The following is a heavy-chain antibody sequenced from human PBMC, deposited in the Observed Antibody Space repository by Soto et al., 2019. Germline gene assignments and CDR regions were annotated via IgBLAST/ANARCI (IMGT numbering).Heavy chain of an antibody. V-gene: IGHV3-23*01. CDR3: AKLSPTLRIPGPYYYYGMDV. CDR2: ISGSGGST. CDR1: GFTFSSYA. D-gene: IGHD3-16*02. Sequence: GGSLRLSCAASGFTFSSYAMSWVRQAPGKGLEWVSAISGSGGSTYYADSVKGRFTISRDNSKNTLYLQRNSLRAEETAVYYCAKLSPTLRIPGPYYYYGMDVWGQGTTVTVSS. J-gene: IGHJ6*02.